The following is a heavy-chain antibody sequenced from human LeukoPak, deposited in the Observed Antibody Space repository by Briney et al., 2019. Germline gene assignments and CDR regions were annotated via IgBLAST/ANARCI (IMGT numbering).Heavy chain of an antibody. V-gene: IGHV4-59*01. J-gene: IGHJ6*02. Sequence: SETLSLTCTVSGGSISSYYWSWIRQPPGKGLEWIGYIYYSGSTNYNPSLKSRVTISVDTSKNQFFLKLSSVTAADTAVYYCARDRDYYGMDVWGQGTTVTVSS. CDR1: GGSISSYY. CDR3: ARDRDYYGMDV. CDR2: IYYSGST.